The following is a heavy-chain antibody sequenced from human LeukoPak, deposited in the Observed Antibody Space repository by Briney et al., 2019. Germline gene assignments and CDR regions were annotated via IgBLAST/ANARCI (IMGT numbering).Heavy chain of an antibody. Sequence: PGGSLRLSCAASGFTFSNYALSWVRQAPRKGLEWVSDISGSGGSTYYADSVKGRFTISRDNSKNTMYLQMNSLRAEDTAVYYCAKRIQSAMAMGYWGQGTLVTVSS. J-gene: IGHJ4*02. V-gene: IGHV3-23*01. D-gene: IGHD5-18*01. CDR2: ISGSGGST. CDR3: AKRIQSAMAMGY. CDR1: GFTFSNYA.